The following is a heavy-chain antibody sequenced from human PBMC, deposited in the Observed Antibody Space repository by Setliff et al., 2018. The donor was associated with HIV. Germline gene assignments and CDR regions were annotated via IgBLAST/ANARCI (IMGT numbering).Heavy chain of an antibody. CDR2: IYWSGST. CDR1: GGSISRSSYY. V-gene: IGHV4-39*01. D-gene: IGHD3-10*01. J-gene: IGHJ4*02. CDR3: ARQRGDRYYYGWGSYYLDY. Sequence: SETLSLTCTVSGGSISRSSYYWGWIRQPPGKGLERIGSIYWSGSTYYNPTLKSRVTISVDTSKNQFSLKLSSVTAADTAVYYCARQRGDRYYYGWGSYYLDYWGQGTLVTVSS.